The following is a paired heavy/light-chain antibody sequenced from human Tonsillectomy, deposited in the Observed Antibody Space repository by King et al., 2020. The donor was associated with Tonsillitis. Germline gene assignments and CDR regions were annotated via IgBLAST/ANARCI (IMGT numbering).Heavy chain of an antibody. D-gene: IGHD4-17*01. CDR2: ISYDGSNT. Sequence: QVQLVESGGGVVQPGRSLRLSCAASGFTFSSYAMHWVRQAPGKGLKWVAVISYDGSNTYYADSVRGRFTISRDNSKNTLYLQMNSLRPEDTAVYYCARDPYYGDYVSLTFAFDIWGQGTMVTVSS. CDR3: ARDPYYGDYVSLTFAFDI. V-gene: IGHV3-30*04. J-gene: IGHJ3*02. CDR1: GFTFSSYA.
Light chain of an antibody. CDR3: GTWDSSLSAWV. V-gene: IGLV1-51*02. Sequence: QSVLTQPPSVSAAPGQKVTISCSGSSSNIGNNYVSWYQQLPGTAPKLLIYENNQRPSGIPDRFSGSKSGTSATLGITGLQTGDEADYYCGTWDSSLSAWVFGGGTKLTVL. J-gene: IGLJ3*02. CDR2: ENN. CDR1: SSNIGNNY.